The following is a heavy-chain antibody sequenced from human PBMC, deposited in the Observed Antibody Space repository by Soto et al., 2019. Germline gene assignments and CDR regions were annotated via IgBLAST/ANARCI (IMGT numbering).Heavy chain of an antibody. CDR1: GGSISGGVHS. CDR2: IFDSGST. Sequence: SETLSLTCTVSGGSISGGVHSWSWIRQPPGKGLEWIGHIFDSGSTYYNPSLKSRVTISVDTSKNQFSLKLSSVTAADTAVNYCARAVSTVTEYYFDYWGQGTLVTVSS. CDR3: ARAVSTVTEYYFDY. D-gene: IGHD4-17*01. V-gene: IGHV4-30-4*01. J-gene: IGHJ4*02.